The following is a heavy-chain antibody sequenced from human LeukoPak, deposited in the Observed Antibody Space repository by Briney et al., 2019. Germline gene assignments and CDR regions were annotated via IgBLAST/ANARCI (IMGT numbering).Heavy chain of an antibody. CDR3: ARAHFRPDWYFDL. V-gene: IGHV1-18*01. Sequence: ASVKVSCKASGYTFTSYGISWVRQAPGQGLEWMGWISAYNGNTNYAQKLQGRVTMTTDTSTSTAYMELSSLRSEDTAVYYCARAHFRPDWYFDLWGRGTLVTVSS. CDR2: ISAYNGNT. J-gene: IGHJ2*01. CDR1: GYTFTSYG. D-gene: IGHD3-3*02.